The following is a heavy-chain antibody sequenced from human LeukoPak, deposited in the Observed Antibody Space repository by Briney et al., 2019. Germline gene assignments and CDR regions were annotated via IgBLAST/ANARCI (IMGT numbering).Heavy chain of an antibody. CDR3: ARQFRNYYGSARGPLDV. CDR2: IIPIFGTA. J-gene: IGHJ6*04. D-gene: IGHD3-10*01. CDR1: GGTFSSYA. V-gene: IGHV1-69*05. Sequence: GASVKVSCKASGGTFSSYAISWVRQAPGQGLEWMGGIIPIFGTANYAQKFQGRVTITTDESTSTAYMELSSLRSEDTAVYYCARQFRNYYGSARGPLDVWGKRTTVTVSS.